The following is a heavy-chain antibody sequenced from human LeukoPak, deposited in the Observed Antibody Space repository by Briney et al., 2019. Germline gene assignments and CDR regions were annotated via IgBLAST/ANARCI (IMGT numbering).Heavy chain of an antibody. V-gene: IGHV3-30*18. Sequence: PGGSLRLSCAASGFIFSNYGMHWVRQAPGKGLEWVAVISSDGGTDYYAGPVKGRFTISRDSSKNMSYLQMNSLRTEDTAVYYCTKEGMGTSFSAWFDPWGQGTLVTVSS. CDR2: ISSDGGTD. CDR1: GFIFSNYG. D-gene: IGHD1-14*01. CDR3: TKEGMGTSFSAWFDP. J-gene: IGHJ5*01.